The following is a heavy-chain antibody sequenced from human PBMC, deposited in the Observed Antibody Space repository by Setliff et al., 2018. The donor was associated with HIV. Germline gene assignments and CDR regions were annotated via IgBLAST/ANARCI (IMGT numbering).Heavy chain of an antibody. CDR3: ARGPNTVSYNWFDP. CDR1: GYTFTGYY. CDR2: INPNSGGT. Sequence: GASVKVSCKASGYTFTGYYMHWVRQAPGQGLGWMGWINPNSGGTNYAQKFQGRVTMTRDTSISTAYMELSRLRSDDTAVYYCARGPNTVSYNWFDPWGQGTLVTVSS. D-gene: IGHD4-17*01. V-gene: IGHV1-2*02. J-gene: IGHJ5*02.